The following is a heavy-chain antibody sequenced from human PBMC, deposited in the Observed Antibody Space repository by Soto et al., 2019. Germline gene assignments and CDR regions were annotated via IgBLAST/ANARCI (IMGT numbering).Heavy chain of an antibody. J-gene: IGHJ4*02. V-gene: IGHV1-69*06. CDR1: GGTFSSHA. Sequence: SVKVSCKASGGTFSSHAISWVRQAPGQGLEWMGGIIPIYGTSNYAQTFQGRVTIIADKSTSTAYMELSSLRSEDTAVYYCATSVSSGEYFDYWGQGTLVTVS. D-gene: IGHD6-6*01. CDR3: ATSVSSGEYFDY. CDR2: IIPIYGTS.